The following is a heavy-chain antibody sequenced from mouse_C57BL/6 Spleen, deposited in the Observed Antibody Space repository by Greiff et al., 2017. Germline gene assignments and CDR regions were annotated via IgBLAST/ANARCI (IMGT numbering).Heavy chain of an antibody. CDR1: GYAFSSYW. Sequence: QVQLQQSGAELVKPGASVKISCKASGYAFSSYWMNWVKQRPGKGLEWIGQIYPGDGDTNYNGKFKGKATLTADKSSSTAYMQLSSLTSEDSAVYFCAGYYYDYDVGFAYWGQGTLVTVSA. J-gene: IGHJ3*01. D-gene: IGHD2-4*01. CDR2: IYPGDGDT. V-gene: IGHV1-80*01. CDR3: AGYYYDYDVGFAY.